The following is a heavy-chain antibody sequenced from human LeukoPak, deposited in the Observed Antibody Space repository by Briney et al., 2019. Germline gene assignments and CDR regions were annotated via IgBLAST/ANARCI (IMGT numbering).Heavy chain of an antibody. V-gene: IGHV4-59*01. D-gene: IGHD2-2*01. CDR3: AKGYCSSTSCYFDY. Sequence: SETLSLTCTVSGGSISSYYRSWIRQPPGKGLEWIGYIYYSGSTNYNPSLKSRVTISVDTSKNQFSLKLSSVTAADTAVYYCAKGYCSSTSCYFDYWGQGTLVTVSS. CDR1: GGSISSYY. CDR2: IYYSGST. J-gene: IGHJ4*02.